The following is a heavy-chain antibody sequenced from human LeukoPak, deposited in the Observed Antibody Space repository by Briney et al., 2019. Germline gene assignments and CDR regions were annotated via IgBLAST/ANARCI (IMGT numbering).Heavy chain of an antibody. V-gene: IGHV4-34*01. Sequence: SETLSLTCAVYGGSFSGYYWSWIRQPPGKGLEWIGEINHSGSTNYNPPLKSRVTISVDTSKNQFSLKLSSVTAADTAVYYCARGGGSRMITFGGVIAPQYNWFDPWGQGTLVTVSS. D-gene: IGHD3-16*02. CDR3: ARGGGSRMITFGGVIAPQYNWFDP. CDR2: INHSGST. J-gene: IGHJ5*02. CDR1: GGSFSGYY.